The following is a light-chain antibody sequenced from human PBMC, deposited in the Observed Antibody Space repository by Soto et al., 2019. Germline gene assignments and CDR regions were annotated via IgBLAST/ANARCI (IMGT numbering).Light chain of an antibody. CDR1: SSDVGGYNY. V-gene: IGLV2-14*01. CDR3: SSYTSSSTPYV. CDR2: DVS. Sequence: QSALTQPASVSGSTGQSITISCTGTSSDVGGYNYVSWYQQHPGKAPKLMIYDVSNRPSGVSNRFSGSKSGNPASLTISGLQAEDEADYYCSSYTSSSTPYVFGTGTKVTVL. J-gene: IGLJ1*01.